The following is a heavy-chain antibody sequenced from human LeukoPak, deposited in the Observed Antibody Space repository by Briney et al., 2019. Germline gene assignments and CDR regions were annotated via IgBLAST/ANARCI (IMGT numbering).Heavy chain of an antibody. CDR3: ARDRIAARAINFDY. J-gene: IGHJ4*02. V-gene: IGHV3-48*03. CDR1: GFTFSSYE. CDR2: ISSSGSTI. D-gene: IGHD6-6*01. Sequence: PGGSLRLSCAASGFTFSSYEMNWVRQAPGKGLEWVSYISSSGSTIYYADSVKGRFTISRDNAKNSLYLQMNSLRAEDTAVYYCARDRIAARAINFDYWGQGTLVTVSS.